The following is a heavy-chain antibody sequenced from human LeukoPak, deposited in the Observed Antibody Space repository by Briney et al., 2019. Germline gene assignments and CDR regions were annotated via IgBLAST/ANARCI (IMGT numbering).Heavy chain of an antibody. CDR2: ISWDRGSI. CDR1: GFTFDDYA. Sequence: PGRSLRLSCAASGFTFDDYAMHWVRQAPGKGLEWVSGISWDRGSIGYADSVKGRFTISRDNAKNSRYLQMNSQRAEDTGLYYCAKGVGCSGGSCYGWCDPWGQGTLATVSS. CDR3: AKGVGCSGGSCYGWCDP. D-gene: IGHD2-15*01. J-gene: IGHJ5*02. V-gene: IGHV3-9*01.